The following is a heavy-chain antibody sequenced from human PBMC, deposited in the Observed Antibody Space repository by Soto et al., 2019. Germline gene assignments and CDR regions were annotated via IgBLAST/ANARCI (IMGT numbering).Heavy chain of an antibody. Sequence: ASVKVSCKASGYTFTSYGISWVRQAPGQGLEWMGWISAYNGNTNYAQKLQGRVTMTTDTSTSTAYMELRSLRSDDTAVYYCARAWEYYYDSSGPRGDGWFDPWGQGTLVTVS. J-gene: IGHJ5*02. CDR1: GYTFTSYG. D-gene: IGHD3-22*01. V-gene: IGHV1-18*01. CDR2: ISAYNGNT. CDR3: ARAWEYYYDSSGPRGDGWFDP.